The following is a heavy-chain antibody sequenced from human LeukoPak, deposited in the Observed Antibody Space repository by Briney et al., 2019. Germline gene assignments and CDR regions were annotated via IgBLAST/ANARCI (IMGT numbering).Heavy chain of an antibody. D-gene: IGHD5-12*01. CDR1: GYTFTGYY. J-gene: IGHJ4*02. CDR2: INPNSGGT. CDR3: AREGRRDIHGYSGYDYDY. Sequence: ASVKVSCKASGYTFTGYYMHWVRQAPGQGLEWMGWINPNSGGTNYAQKFQGRVTMTRDTSISTAYMELSRLRSDDTAVYYCAREGRRDIHGYSGYDYDYWGQGTLVTVSS. V-gene: IGHV1-2*02.